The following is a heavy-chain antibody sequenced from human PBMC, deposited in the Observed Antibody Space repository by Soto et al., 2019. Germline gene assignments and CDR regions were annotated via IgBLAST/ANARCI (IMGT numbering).Heavy chain of an antibody. Sequence: SVKVSCKASGGTFSSYAISWVRQAPGQGLEWMGGIIPIFGTANYAQKFQGRVTITADESTSTAYMEMSSLRSEDTDVSYCARGDGGIVVTIGYFDDWGQGTLVTVSS. CDR3: ARGDGGIVVTIGYFDD. D-gene: IGHD5-12*01. CDR2: IIPIFGTA. V-gene: IGHV1-69*13. J-gene: IGHJ4*02. CDR1: GGTFSSYA.